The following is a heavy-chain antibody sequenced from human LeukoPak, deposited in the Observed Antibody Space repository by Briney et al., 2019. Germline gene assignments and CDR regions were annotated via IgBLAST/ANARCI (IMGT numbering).Heavy chain of an antibody. V-gene: IGHV3-66*01. CDR2: IYSGGST. D-gene: IGHD2-8*01. Sequence: GGSLRLSCAASGFTGSSNYMSWVRQASWRGLEWVSVIYSGGSTYYADSVKGRFTISRDNSKNTLYLQMNSLRAEDTAVYYCAKDRCSNGIGCYYYYMDVWGKGTTVTISS. CDR3: AKDRCSNGIGCYYYYMDV. J-gene: IGHJ6*03. CDR1: GFTGSSNY.